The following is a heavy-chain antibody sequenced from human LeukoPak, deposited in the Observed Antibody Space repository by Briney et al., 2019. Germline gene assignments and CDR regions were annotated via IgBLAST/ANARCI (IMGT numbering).Heavy chain of an antibody. V-gene: IGHV1-69*11. CDR1: GGTFSTYA. CDR3: ARGGSYGSGPMDV. J-gene: IGHJ6*02. D-gene: IGHD3-10*01. Sequence: GSSVKVSCKASGGTFSTYAISWVRQAPGQGLEWVGRIVPILGTANYAQDFQGRVTITADESTSTAYMELSSLRSEDTAVYYCARGGSYGSGPMDVWGQGTTVTVSS. CDR2: IVPILGTA.